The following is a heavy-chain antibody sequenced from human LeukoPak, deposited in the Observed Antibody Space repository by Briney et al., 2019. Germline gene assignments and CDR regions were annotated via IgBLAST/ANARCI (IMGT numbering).Heavy chain of an antibody. J-gene: IGHJ5*02. Sequence: SETLSLTCTVSGGSISSSSYYWGWIRQPPGKGLEWIGSIYYSGSTYYNPSLKSRVTISVDTSKNQFSLKLSSVTAADTAVYYCARLRFRGWWFDPWGQGTLVTVSS. CDR3: ARLRFRGWWFDP. CDR1: GGSISSSSYY. V-gene: IGHV4-39*07. CDR2: IYYSGST. D-gene: IGHD3-10*01.